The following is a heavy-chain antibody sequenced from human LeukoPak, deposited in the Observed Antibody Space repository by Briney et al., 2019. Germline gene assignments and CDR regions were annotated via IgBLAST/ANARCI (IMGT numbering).Heavy chain of an antibody. D-gene: IGHD6-13*01. Sequence: QSGGSLRLSCAAFGFTFSSYGMHWVRQAPGKGLECVAIASYDGGNKYYADSVKGRFTISRDNSKNTLYLQMNSLKTEDTAVYYCARVAAPRSNDYWGQGTLVTVSS. CDR3: ARVAAPRSNDY. V-gene: IGHV3-30*19. CDR1: GFTFSSYG. J-gene: IGHJ4*02. CDR2: ASYDGGNK.